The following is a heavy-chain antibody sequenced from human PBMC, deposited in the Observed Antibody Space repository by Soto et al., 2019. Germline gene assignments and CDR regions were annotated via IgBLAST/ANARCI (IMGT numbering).Heavy chain of an antibody. CDR3: AADPYYDFWSGNDTYYYYYGMDV. V-gene: IGHV1-58*01. J-gene: IGHJ6*02. D-gene: IGHD3-3*01. CDR1: GFTFSSSA. CDR2: IVVGSGNT. Sequence: GASVKVSCKASGFTFSSSALQWVRQARGQRLEWIGWIVVGSGNTNYAQKFQERVTITRDMSTSTAYMELSSLRSEDTAVYYCAADPYYDFWSGNDTYYYYYGMDVWGQGTTVTV.